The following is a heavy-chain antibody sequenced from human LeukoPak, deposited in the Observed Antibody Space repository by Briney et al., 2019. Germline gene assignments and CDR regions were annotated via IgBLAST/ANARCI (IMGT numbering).Heavy chain of an antibody. V-gene: IGHV1-69*01. CDR1: GGTFSSYA. CDR3: ARGLSGYQFDY. CDR2: IIPIFGTA. J-gene: IGHJ4*02. D-gene: IGHD5-12*01. Sequence: GASVNVSCKASGGTFSSYAISWVRQAPGQGLEWMGGIIPIFGTANYAQKFQGRVTITADESTSTAYMELSSLRSEDTAVYYCARGLSGYQFDYWGQGTLVTVSS.